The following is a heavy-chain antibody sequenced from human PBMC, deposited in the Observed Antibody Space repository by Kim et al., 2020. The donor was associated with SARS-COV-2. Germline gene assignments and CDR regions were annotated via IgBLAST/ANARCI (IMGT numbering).Heavy chain of an antibody. V-gene: IGHV4-39*01. J-gene: IGHJ3*02. CDR3: ARRQAYYNILTGYYPDAFDI. D-gene: IGHD3-9*01. CDR2: IYFSGST. Sequence: SETLSLTCTVSGGSISSSSYYWGWIRQPPGKGLEWIGSIYFSGSTYYNPSLKSRVTISVDTSKNQSSLKLSSVTAADTAVYYCARRQAYYNILTGYYPDAFDIWGQGTMVTVSS. CDR1: GGSISSSSYY.